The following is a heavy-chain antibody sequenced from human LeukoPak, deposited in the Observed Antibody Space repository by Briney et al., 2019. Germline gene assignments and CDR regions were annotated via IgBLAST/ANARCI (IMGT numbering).Heavy chain of an antibody. CDR1: GFTFSSYG. CDR2: IWYDGNNP. CDR3: ARDHNDYGGNGYDAFDI. V-gene: IGHV3-33*01. D-gene: IGHD4-23*01. J-gene: IGHJ3*02. Sequence: RSLRLSCAASGFTFSSYGMHWVRQAPGKGLEWVALIWYDGNNPYHADSVKGRFTISRDNSKNTLFLQMSSLRAEDTAVYYCARDHNDYGGNGYDAFDIWGQGTMVTVSS.